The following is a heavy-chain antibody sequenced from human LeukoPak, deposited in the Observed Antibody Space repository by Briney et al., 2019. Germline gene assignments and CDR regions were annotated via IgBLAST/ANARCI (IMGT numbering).Heavy chain of an antibody. J-gene: IGHJ5*02. V-gene: IGHV4-38-2*02. CDR3: ARAGSTGYYNWFDP. CDR1: GYSISSGYY. Sequence: SETLSLTCTVSGYSISSGYYWGWIRQPPGKGLEWIGSIYHSGSTYYNPSLKSRVTISVDTSKNQFSLKLSSVTAADTAVYYCARAGSTGYYNWFDPWGQGTLVTVSS. D-gene: IGHD3-9*01. CDR2: IYHSGST.